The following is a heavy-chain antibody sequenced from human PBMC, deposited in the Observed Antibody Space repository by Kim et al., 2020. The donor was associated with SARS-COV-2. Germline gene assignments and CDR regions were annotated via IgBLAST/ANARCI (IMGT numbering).Heavy chain of an antibody. Sequence: SVKGRFTISRDDSKSISYLQMNSLTTEDTAVYYCTRHYPTTRIYYYGMDVWGQGTTVTVSS. J-gene: IGHJ6*02. V-gene: IGHV3-49*02. CDR3: TRHYPTTRIYYYGMDV. D-gene: IGHD1-26*01.